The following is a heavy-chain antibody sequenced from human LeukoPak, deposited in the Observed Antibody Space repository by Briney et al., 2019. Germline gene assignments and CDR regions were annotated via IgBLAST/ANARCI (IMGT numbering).Heavy chain of an antibody. Sequence: PSGTLSLTCTVSGVSINSYYWSWVRQPPGKGLEWVGSIHYSGSTGYNPSLRSRVTISVDKSKNQFFLKLSSVTATDTAVYYCARRVHSSSWSSYFDYWGQETLVTVS. CDR3: ARRVHSSSWSSYFDY. V-gene: IGHV4-59*01. CDR1: GVSINSYY. D-gene: IGHD6-13*01. J-gene: IGHJ4*02. CDR2: IHYSGST.